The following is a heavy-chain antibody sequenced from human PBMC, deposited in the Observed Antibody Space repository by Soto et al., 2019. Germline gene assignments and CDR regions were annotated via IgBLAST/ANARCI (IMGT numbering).Heavy chain of an antibody. CDR1: GYTFSSYA. CDR3: AKVAQLLSGEYGMDV. D-gene: IGHD3-10*01. Sequence: GGCLRLSCAASGYTFSSYAVSWVRQAPGKGLEWVSAISGSGGSTYYADSVKGRFTISRDNSKNTLYLQMNSLRAEDTAVYYCAKVAQLLSGEYGMDVWGQGTTVTVSS. J-gene: IGHJ6*02. CDR2: ISGSGGST. V-gene: IGHV3-23*01.